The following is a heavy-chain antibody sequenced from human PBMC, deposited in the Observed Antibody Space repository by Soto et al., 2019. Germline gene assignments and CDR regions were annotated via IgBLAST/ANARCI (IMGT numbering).Heavy chain of an antibody. CDR2: ISYDGSNK. CDR3: ARDVDCISTSCYYYYYGMGV. D-gene: IGHD2-2*01. V-gene: IGHV3-30-3*01. Sequence: PRGSVGNGSAASRFPFSSCPMCWVRKAPGKGLEWVAVISYDGSNKYYADSVKGRFTIYRDNSKNTLYLQMNSLRAEDTAVYYCARDVDCISTSCYYYYYGMGVWGQGTTVTVSS. CDR1: RFPFSSCP. J-gene: IGHJ6*02.